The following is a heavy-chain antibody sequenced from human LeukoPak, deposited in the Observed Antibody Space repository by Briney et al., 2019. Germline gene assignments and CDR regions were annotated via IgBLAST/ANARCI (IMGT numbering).Heavy chain of an antibody. V-gene: IGHV3-30-3*01. Sequence: QPGRSLRLSCAASGFTFSSYAMHWVRQAPGKGLEWVAVISYDGSNKYYADSVKGRFIISRDNSKNTLYLQMNSLRAEDTAVYYCARGEPYYYDSSGYYCDYWGQGTLVTVSS. CDR2: ISYDGSNK. J-gene: IGHJ4*02. D-gene: IGHD3-22*01. CDR3: ARGEPYYYDSSGYYCDY. CDR1: GFTFSSYA.